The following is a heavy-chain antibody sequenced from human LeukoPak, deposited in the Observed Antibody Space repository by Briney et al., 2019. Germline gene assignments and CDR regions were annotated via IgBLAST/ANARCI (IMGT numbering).Heavy chain of an antibody. CDR2: ISGSGGST. Sequence: PGGSLRLSCAASGFTFSSYAMSWVRQAPGKGLGWVSSISGSGGSTYYADSVKGRFTISRDNSKNTLYLQMYSLRAEDTAVYSCAIWRDGYSTYNFDYWAQGTLVTVSS. CDR1: GFTFSSYA. J-gene: IGHJ4*02. V-gene: IGHV3-23*01. D-gene: IGHD5-24*01. CDR3: AIWRDGYSTYNFDY.